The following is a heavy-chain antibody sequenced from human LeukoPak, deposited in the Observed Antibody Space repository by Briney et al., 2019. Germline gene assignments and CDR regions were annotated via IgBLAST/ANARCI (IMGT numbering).Heavy chain of an antibody. CDR2: ISAYNGNT. CDR1: VYTVTTYG. V-gene: IGHV1-18*01. D-gene: IGHD5-24*01. Sequence: GASVKVSCKPSVYTVTTYGITWVGQTPGQGLEWMGWISAYNGNTNYAQKFQGRVTMTTDTSTSTAYMELRSLRSDDTAMYYCARALVDGYKELGYWGQGTLATVSS. J-gene: IGHJ4*02. CDR3: ARALVDGYKELGY.